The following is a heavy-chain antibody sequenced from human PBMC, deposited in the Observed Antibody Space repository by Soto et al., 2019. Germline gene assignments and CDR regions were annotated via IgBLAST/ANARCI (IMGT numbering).Heavy chain of an antibody. CDR1: GGTFSSYA. CDR3: ATTMVHHDAFDI. J-gene: IGHJ3*02. D-gene: IGHD3-10*01. Sequence: SVKVSCKASGGTFSSYAISWVRQAPGQGLEWMGGIIPIFGIANYAQKFQGRVTITADKSTSTAYMELSSLRSEDTAVYYCATTMVHHDAFDIWGQGTMVTVSS. V-gene: IGHV1-69*10. CDR2: IIPIFGIA.